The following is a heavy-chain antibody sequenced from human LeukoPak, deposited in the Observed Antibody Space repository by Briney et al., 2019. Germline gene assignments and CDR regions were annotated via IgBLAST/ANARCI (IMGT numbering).Heavy chain of an antibody. CDR2: ISSSSSYI. J-gene: IGHJ2*01. CDR3: GREYNVGPRFFDL. Sequence: GGSLRLSCAASGFTFSSYSMNWVRQAPGKGLEWVSSISSSSSYIYYADSVKGRFTISRDNAKNSLYLQMNSLRAEDTAVYYCGREYNVGPRFFDLWGRGTLVTVSS. V-gene: IGHV3-21*01. D-gene: IGHD2-21*01. CDR1: GFTFSSYS.